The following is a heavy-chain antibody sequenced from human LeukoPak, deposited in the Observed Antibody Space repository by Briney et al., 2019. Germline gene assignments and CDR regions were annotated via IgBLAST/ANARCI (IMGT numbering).Heavy chain of an antibody. CDR1: GFPFSGYA. CDR2: LIVSADST. V-gene: IGHV3-23*01. CDR3: VKYTALVGYASGWSRNFFDY. D-gene: IGHD6-19*01. Sequence: GGSLRLSCAASGFPFSGYALRWVRQAPGRGLGWVSHLIVSADSTYSAESVGGRFTISRDNSKNTVNLQMNSLRAEDTADYNCVKYTALVGYASGWSRNFFDYWGQGTRVTVSS. J-gene: IGHJ4*02.